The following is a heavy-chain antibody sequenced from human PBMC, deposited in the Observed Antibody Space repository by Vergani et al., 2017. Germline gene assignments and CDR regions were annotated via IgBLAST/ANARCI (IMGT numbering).Heavy chain of an antibody. CDR2: ISSSGKTI. J-gene: IGHJ4*02. V-gene: IGHV3-48*04. CDR1: GFTFSSYG. D-gene: IGHD1-14*01. Sequence: VQLVESGGGVVQPGRSLRLSCAASGFTFSSYGMHWVRQAPGKGLEWVSYISSSGKTIDYADSVKGRFTISRDNAMNSLYLQMNNLRAEDTAVYYCARSFGSWGQGSLVIVSS. CDR3: ARSFGS.